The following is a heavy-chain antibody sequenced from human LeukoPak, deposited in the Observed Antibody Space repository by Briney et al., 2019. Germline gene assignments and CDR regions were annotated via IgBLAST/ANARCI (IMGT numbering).Heavy chain of an antibody. CDR1: GFTLSTYG. V-gene: IGHV3-23*01. CDR2: ISGNGVKT. CDR3: AKDLHWGFDY. Sequence: GGSLRLSCEASGFTLSTYGMSWVRQAPGKGLEWVSAISGNGVKTYYADSVKGRFTISRDNSKSTLYLQMSSLRAEDTAVYYCAKDLHWGFDYWGQGILVTVSS. J-gene: IGHJ4*02. D-gene: IGHD7-27*01.